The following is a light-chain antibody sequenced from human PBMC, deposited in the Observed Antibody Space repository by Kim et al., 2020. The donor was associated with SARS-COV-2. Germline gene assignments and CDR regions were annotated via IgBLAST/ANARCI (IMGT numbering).Light chain of an antibody. J-gene: IGLJ2*01. Sequence: PGKPARLTCGGNNIGTKSVHWYQQRPGQAPVLVISYDRDRPSGIPERISGSNSGNTATLTISRVEAGDEADYYCQVWDSSDDHHVVFGGGTQLTVL. V-gene: IGLV3-21*04. CDR3: QVWDSSDDHHVV. CDR1: NIGTKS. CDR2: YDR.